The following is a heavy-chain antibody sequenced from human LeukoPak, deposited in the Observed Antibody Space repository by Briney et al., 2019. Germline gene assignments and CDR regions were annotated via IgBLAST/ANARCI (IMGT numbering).Heavy chain of an antibody. CDR2: TVPL. Sequence: SVKVSCKASGDTFSGYAVIWVRQAPGQGLEWMGGTVPLKYAQKFQGRVTFTTDESTSTAFMELSSLTSQDTAVYFCARAPYGVYSGDYYSYYMDVWGKGTTVTVSS. CDR3: ARAPYGVYSGDYYSYYMDV. CDR1: GDTFSGYA. J-gene: IGHJ6*03. D-gene: IGHD4/OR15-4a*01. V-gene: IGHV1-69*05.